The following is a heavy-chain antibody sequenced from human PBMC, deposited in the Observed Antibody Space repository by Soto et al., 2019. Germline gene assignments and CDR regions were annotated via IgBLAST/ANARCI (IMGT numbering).Heavy chain of an antibody. V-gene: IGHV4-30-4*01. CDR2: IYYSGST. Sequence: SETLSLTCTVSGGSISSGDYYWSWIRQPPGKGLEWIGYIYYSGSTYYNLSLKSRVTISVDTSKNQFSLKLSSVTAADTAVYYCAREVVVVPAAMSVYYYGMDVWGQGTTVTVSS. CDR1: GGSISSGDYY. J-gene: IGHJ6*02. CDR3: AREVVVVPAAMSVYYYGMDV. D-gene: IGHD2-2*01.